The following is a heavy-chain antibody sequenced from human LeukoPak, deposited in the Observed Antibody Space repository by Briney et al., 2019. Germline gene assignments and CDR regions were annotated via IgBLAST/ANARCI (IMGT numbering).Heavy chain of an antibody. CDR2: SNPNSDVT. CDR3: AREDDFLDY. J-gene: IGHJ4*02. V-gene: IGHV1-2*02. D-gene: IGHD2-21*02. CDR1: GYTFTGYY. Sequence: ASVKVSCKASGYTFTGYYMHWVRDAPGQGLEWMGWSNPNSDVTNYAQMFQDRVTMTRDTSISTAYMELSRLRSDDTAVYYCAREDDFLDYWGQGTLVTVSS.